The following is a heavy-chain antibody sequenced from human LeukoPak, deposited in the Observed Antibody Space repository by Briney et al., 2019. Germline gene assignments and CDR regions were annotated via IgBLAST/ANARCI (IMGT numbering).Heavy chain of an antibody. CDR3: ARDSRQDYYDSSGYLWFAFDI. J-gene: IGHJ3*02. CDR2: INSDGENT. D-gene: IGHD3-22*01. Sequence: GGSLRLSCSASGFTFNDYAMHWVRQAPGKGLEPVSAINSDGENTYYTDSVKGRFTISRDNSNNTLYLQMSSLRAEDTAVYYCARDSRQDYYDSSGYLWFAFDIWGQGTMVTVSS. V-gene: IGHV3-64D*06. CDR1: GFTFNDYA.